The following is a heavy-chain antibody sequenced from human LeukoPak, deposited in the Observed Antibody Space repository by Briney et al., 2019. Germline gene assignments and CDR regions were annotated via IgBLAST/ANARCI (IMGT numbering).Heavy chain of an antibody. Sequence: SETLSLTCAVYGGSFSGYYWSWIRQPPGKGLEWIGEINHSGSTNYNPSLKSRVTISVDTSKNQFSLKLSSVTAADTAVYYCARVSVSRYCSGGSCYSYYYYSMDVWGKGTTVTVSS. CDR3: ARVSVSRYCSGGSCYSYYYYSMDV. D-gene: IGHD2-15*01. CDR2: INHSGST. CDR1: GGSFSGYY. V-gene: IGHV4-34*01. J-gene: IGHJ6*04.